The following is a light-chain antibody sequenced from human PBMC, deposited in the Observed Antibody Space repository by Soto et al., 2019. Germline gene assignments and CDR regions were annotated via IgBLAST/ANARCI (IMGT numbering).Light chain of an antibody. CDR3: EQHVNSVYI. CDR1: QTIIGNY. Sequence: ESVLTQSPGTLSLSPGERATLSCRASQTIIGNYLAWYQQKPGQAPRLLIYGASNRATGVPDRFSGSYSGTDISLTITRLEPEDFAVYYCEQHVNSVYIFGQGTMLEIK. J-gene: IGKJ2*01. V-gene: IGKV3-20*01. CDR2: GAS.